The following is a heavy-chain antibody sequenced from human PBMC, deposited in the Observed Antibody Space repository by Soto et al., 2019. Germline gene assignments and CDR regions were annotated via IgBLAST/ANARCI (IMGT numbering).Heavy chain of an antibody. D-gene: IGHD2-15*01. CDR1: GFSLSTSGVG. CDR3: AHRLCDSSCYWDVGFFDY. V-gene: IGHV2-5*02. Sequence: QITLKESGPTLVKPTQTLTLTCTFSGFSLSTSGVGVGWIRQPPGKALECLALIYWDNDKRYSPSLKSRLSVTKDTDKNQVVLTMTNMDPADTGTYYCAHRLCDSSCYWDVGFFDYWGQGALVTVSS. CDR2: IYWDNDK. J-gene: IGHJ4*02.